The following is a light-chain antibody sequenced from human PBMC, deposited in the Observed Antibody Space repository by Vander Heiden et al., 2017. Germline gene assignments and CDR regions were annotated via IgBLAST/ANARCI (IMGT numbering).Light chain of an antibody. Sequence: EIVLTPSPGTLSLSPGERATLSCRASQSVSSSYLAWYQQKPGQAPRLRIYGASSRATGIPDSLTGSGSGTDFTLTISSIDPEHFAVYYCLQDAGAGRTFGQRAKVEI. CDR1: QSVSSSY. V-gene: IGKV3-20*01. CDR3: LQDAGAGRT. CDR2: GAS. J-gene: IGKJ1*01.